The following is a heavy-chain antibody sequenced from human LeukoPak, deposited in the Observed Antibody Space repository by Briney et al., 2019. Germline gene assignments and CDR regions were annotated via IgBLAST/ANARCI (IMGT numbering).Heavy chain of an antibody. J-gene: IGHJ6*02. CDR3: ARGIGGSAFYYYYGMDV. Sequence: SETPSLTCTVSGGSISSYYWSWIRQPPGKGLEWIGYIYYSGSTNYNPSLKSRVTISVDTSKNQFSLKLTSVSAADTAVYYCARGIGGSAFYYYYGMDVWGQGTTVTVSS. V-gene: IGHV4-59*01. CDR1: GGSISSYY. D-gene: IGHD2-2*01. CDR2: IYYSGST.